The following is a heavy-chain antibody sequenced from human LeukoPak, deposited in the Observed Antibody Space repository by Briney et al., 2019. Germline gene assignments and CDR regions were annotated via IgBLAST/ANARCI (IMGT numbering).Heavy chain of an antibody. J-gene: IGHJ6*02. V-gene: IGHV4-34*01. D-gene: IGHD6-13*01. Sequence: SETLSLTCAVYGGSFSGYYWSWIRHPPGKGLEWIGEINHSGSTNYTPSLTSRVTISVDTSKNQFSLMLGSVTAADTAVYYCSRLGAAGHYYYGMDVWGQGTTVTVSS. CDR2: INHSGST. CDR1: GGSFSGYY. CDR3: SRLGAAGHYYYGMDV.